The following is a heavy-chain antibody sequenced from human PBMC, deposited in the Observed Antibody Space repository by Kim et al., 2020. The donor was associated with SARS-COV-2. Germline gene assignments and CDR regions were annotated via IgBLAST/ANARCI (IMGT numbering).Heavy chain of an antibody. Sequence: ASVKVSCKASGYTFTSYGISWVRQAPGQGLEWMGWISAYNGNTNYAQKLQGRVTMTTDTSTSTAYMELRSLRSDDTAVYYCAIFSLVATPSLAKNYYYYGMDVWGQGTTVTVSS. V-gene: IGHV1-18*01. CDR2: ISAYNGNT. CDR1: GYTFTSYG. D-gene: IGHD5-12*01. J-gene: IGHJ6*02. CDR3: AIFSLVATPSLAKNYYYYGMDV.